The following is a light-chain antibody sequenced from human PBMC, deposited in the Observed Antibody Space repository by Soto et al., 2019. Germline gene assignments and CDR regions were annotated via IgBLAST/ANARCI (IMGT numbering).Light chain of an antibody. CDR1: SSDVGGYNS. CDR2: DVT. V-gene: IGLV2-14*01. CDR3: SSYTSTGSYV. J-gene: IGLJ1*01. Sequence: QSVLTQPASVSGSPGQSIAISCTGTSSDVGGYNSFSWYHQYPGKVPKLMIYDVTNRPSGVSDRFSGSKSGNTASLTISGLQAEDEGDYYCSSYTSTGSYVFGTGTKLTVL.